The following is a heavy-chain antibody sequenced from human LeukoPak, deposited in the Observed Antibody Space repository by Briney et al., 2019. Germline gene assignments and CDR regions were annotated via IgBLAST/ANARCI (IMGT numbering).Heavy chain of an antibody. D-gene: IGHD3/OR15-3a*01. CDR3: ARVDPRRDSYYMDV. V-gene: IGHV4-31*03. CDR2: IYYSGST. CDR1: GGSISSGGYS. J-gene: IGHJ6*03. Sequence: PSQTLSLTCTVSGGSISSGGYSWSWIRQHPGKGLEWIGYIYYSGSTYYNPSLKSRVTISVDTSKNQFSLKLSSVTAADTAVYYCARVDPRRDSYYMDVWGKGTTVTVSS.